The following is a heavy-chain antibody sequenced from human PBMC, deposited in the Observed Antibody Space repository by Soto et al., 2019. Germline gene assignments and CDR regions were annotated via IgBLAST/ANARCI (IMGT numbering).Heavy chain of an antibody. CDR1: GYTFTSYD. CDR3: AREGSGWYSIDY. D-gene: IGHD6-19*01. V-gene: IGHV1-8*01. Sequence: ASVKVSCKASGYTFTSYDINWVRQATGQGLEWMGWMNPNSGNTGYAQKFQGRVTMTRNTSISTAYMELSSLRSEDTAVYYCAREGSGWYSIDYWGQGTLVTVSS. CDR2: MNPNSGNT. J-gene: IGHJ4*02.